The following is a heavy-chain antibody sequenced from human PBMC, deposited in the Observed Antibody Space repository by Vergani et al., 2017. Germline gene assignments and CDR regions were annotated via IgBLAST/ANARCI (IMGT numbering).Heavy chain of an antibody. Sequence: QVQLVQSGAEVQKPGASVKVSCKASGYTFTGYYMHWVRQAPGQGLEWMGWINPNSGNTNYAQKIQGRVTMTTDTSTSTAYMELRSLRSDDTAVYYCARTRLLWFGELLGVGGIDVWGQGTTVTVSS. D-gene: IGHD3-10*01. CDR2: INPNSGNT. J-gene: IGHJ6*02. CDR3: ARTRLLWFGELLGVGGIDV. V-gene: IGHV1-2*02. CDR1: GYTFTGYY.